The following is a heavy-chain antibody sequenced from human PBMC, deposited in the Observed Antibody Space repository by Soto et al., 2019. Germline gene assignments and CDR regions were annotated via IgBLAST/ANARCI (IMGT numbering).Heavy chain of an antibody. CDR1: GGTFSSYA. CDR3: ARGSCRRGEYFQH. Sequence: GASVKVSCKASGGTFSSYAISWVRQAPGQGLEWMGWINPNSGGTNYAQKFQGWVTMTRDTSISTAYMELSRLRSDDTAVYYCARGSCRRGEYFQHWGQGTLVTVSS. CDR2: INPNSGGT. V-gene: IGHV1-2*04. J-gene: IGHJ1*01.